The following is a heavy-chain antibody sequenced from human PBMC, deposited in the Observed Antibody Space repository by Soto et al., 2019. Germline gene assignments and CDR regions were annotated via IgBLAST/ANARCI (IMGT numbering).Heavy chain of an antibody. D-gene: IGHD3-3*01. CDR3: ARDFGVVIIQGWFDP. CDR1: GYTFTSYY. V-gene: IGHV1-46*01. Sequence: ASVKVSCKXSGYTFTSYYMHWVRQAPGQGLEWMGIINPSGGSTSYAQKFQGRVTMTRDTSTSTVYMELSSLRSEDTAVYYCARDFGVVIIQGWFDPWGQGTLVTVSS. CDR2: INPSGGST. J-gene: IGHJ5*02.